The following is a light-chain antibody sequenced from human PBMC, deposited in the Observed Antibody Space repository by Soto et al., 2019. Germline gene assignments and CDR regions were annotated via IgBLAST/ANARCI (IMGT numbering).Light chain of an antibody. CDR1: TGAVTSGHF. Sequence: QTVVTQEPSLTVSPGGTVTLTCGSSTGAVTSGHFPYWFRQKPGQVPRTLIYDTSNTHSWTPARFSGSLLGGKAALTLSGAQPEDEAEYFCLLSYSGAKVFGGGTKVTVL. V-gene: IGLV7-46*01. CDR3: LLSYSGAKV. J-gene: IGLJ2*01. CDR2: DTS.